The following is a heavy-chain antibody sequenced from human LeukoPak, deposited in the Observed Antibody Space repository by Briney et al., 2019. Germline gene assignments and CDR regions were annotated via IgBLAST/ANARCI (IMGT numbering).Heavy chain of an antibody. CDR3: XXMTLXXCSGGSCLAWXXP. J-gene: IGHJ5*02. D-gene: IGHD2-15*01. Sequence: SGPTLVNPTQTLTLTCTFSGFSLSTSGMCVSWIRQPPGKALEWLARIDWDDDKYYSTSLKTRLTISKDTSKNQVVLTMTNMXXXXXATYXXXXMTLXXCSGGSCLAWXXPWGXGTLVXXSS. CDR2: IDWDDDK. CDR1: GFSLSTSGMC. V-gene: IGHV2-70*11.